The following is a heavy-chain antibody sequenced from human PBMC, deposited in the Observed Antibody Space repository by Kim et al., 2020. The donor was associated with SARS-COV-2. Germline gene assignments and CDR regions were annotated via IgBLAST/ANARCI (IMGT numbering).Heavy chain of an antibody. V-gene: IGHV4-34*01. CDR2: GTS. J-gene: IGHJ4*02. CDR3: ASLYGDFDDY. D-gene: IGHD4-17*01. Sequence: GTSNYKPSLKSRVTISVDTSKSQFSLNLTSVTAADTAVYYCASLYGDFDDYWGQGTLVSVSS.